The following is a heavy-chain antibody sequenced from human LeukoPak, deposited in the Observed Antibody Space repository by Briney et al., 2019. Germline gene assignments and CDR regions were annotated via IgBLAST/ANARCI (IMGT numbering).Heavy chain of an antibody. CDR1: GGSSSGYY. Sequence: PSETLSLTCTVSGGSSSGYYWSWIRQPPGKGLEWIGYVYNSEYTKYNPSLKSRVTISVDTSKTQFSLRLSSVTAADTAVYYCARHLGPGWHAMDVWGQGTTVTVSS. J-gene: IGHJ6*02. D-gene: IGHD2-15*01. V-gene: IGHV4-59*08. CDR3: ARHLGPGWHAMDV. CDR2: VYNSEYT.